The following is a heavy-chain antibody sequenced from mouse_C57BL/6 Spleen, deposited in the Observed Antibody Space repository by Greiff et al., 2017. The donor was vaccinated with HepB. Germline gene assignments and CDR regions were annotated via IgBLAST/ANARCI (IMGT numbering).Heavy chain of an antibody. CDR1: GFTFSSYG. V-gene: IGHV5-6*01. Sequence: DVQLVESGGDLVKPGGSLKLSCAASGFTFSSYGMSWVRQTPDKRLEWVATISSGGSYTYYPDSVKGRFTISRDNAKNTLYLQMSSLKSEDTAMYYCARVCYSSGAGFAYWGQGTLVTVSA. CDR2: ISSGGSYT. D-gene: IGHD3-2*02. CDR3: ARVCYSSGAGFAY. J-gene: IGHJ3*01.